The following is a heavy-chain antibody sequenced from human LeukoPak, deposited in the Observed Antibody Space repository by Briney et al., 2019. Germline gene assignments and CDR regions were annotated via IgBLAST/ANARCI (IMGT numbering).Heavy chain of an antibody. CDR3: ARALGDPAGYYYYGLSV. CDR1: GGSISGYY. D-gene: IGHD3-16*01. V-gene: IGHV4-59*08. J-gene: IGHJ6*02. Sequence: SETLSLTCTVSGGSISGYYWTWIRQPPGKGLEWIGYIYDSGTTNYNPSLKRRVTILVDTSKNQFSLKLSSVTAADTAVYYCARALGDPAGYYYYGLSVWGQGTTVTVSS. CDR2: IYDSGTT.